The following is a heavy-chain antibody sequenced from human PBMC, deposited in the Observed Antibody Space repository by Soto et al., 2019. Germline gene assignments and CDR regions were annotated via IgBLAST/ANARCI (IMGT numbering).Heavy chain of an antibody. CDR3: ARPKVYSSSRYYFDY. CDR2: IYPGDSDT. V-gene: IGHV5-51*01. D-gene: IGHD6-13*01. CDR1: GYRFTSYW. J-gene: IGHJ4*02. Sequence: GVPKKLSCQGAGYRFTSYWIRWVRQKPGKGLEWMGIIYPGDSDTRYSPSFQGQVTISADKSISTAYLQWSSLKASDTAMYYCARPKVYSSSRYYFDYWGQGTLVTVSS.